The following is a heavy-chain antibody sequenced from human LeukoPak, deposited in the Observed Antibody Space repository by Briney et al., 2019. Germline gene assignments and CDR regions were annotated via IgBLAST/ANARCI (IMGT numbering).Heavy chain of an antibody. V-gene: IGHV3-7*01. CDR2: IKQDGSEK. Sequence: GGSLRLSCAASGFTFSSYWMSWVRQAPGKGLEWVAHIKQDGSEKYYVDSVKGRFTISRDNAKNSLYLQMNRLRAEDTAVYYCARTQGYCSSTSCLERYNWFDPWGQGTLVTVSS. J-gene: IGHJ5*02. D-gene: IGHD2-2*01. CDR3: ARTQGYCSSTSCLERYNWFDP. CDR1: GFTFSSYW.